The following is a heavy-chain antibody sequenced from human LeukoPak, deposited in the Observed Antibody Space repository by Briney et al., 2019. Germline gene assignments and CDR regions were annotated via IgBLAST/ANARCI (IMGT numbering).Heavy chain of an antibody. D-gene: IGHD6-19*01. Sequence: GSSVKVSCKAFGGTFSSYAISCVRQAPGQGLEWVGGIIPIFGTANYAQKFQGRVTITADESTSTAYMELSSLRSEDTAVYYCASLGLSVPKIYSSGALDYWGQGTLVTVSS. J-gene: IGHJ4*02. V-gene: IGHV1-69*13. CDR1: GGTFSSYA. CDR3: ASLGLSVPKIYSSGALDY. CDR2: IIPIFGTA.